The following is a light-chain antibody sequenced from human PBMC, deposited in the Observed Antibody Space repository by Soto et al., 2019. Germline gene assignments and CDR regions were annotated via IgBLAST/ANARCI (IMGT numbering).Light chain of an antibody. Sequence: QTVVTQESSVTVSPGGTVTVTCGSSAGVVTSGHYPYWIQQKPAQAPTTLIYDTSNKHSWTPARFSGSLLGGEAALTLSGAQPEDEADYYCLLTYGADRVFGGGTKLTVL. CDR2: DTS. V-gene: IGLV7-46*01. CDR1: AGVVTSGHY. J-gene: IGLJ3*02. CDR3: LLTYGADRV.